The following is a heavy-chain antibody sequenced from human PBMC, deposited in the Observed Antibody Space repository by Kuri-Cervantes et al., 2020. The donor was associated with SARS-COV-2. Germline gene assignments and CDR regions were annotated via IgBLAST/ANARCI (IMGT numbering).Heavy chain of an antibody. D-gene: IGHD5-12*01. CDR3: ARETSGYEYYFDY. Sequence: GGSLRLSCAASGFTFSSHSMNWVRQAPGKGLEWVSSISSSSSYIYYADSVKGRFTISRDNAKNSLYLQMNSLRAEDTAVYYCARETSGYEYYFDYWGQGTLVTVSS. CDR1: GFTFSSHS. CDR2: ISSSSSYI. V-gene: IGHV3-21*01. J-gene: IGHJ4*02.